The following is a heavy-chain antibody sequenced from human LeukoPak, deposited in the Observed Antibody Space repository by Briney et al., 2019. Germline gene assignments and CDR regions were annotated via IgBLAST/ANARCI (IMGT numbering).Heavy chain of an antibody. Sequence: SVKVSCKASGGTFISYAISWVRQSPGQGLEWRGGIIPFRGIATYGQKLPGRVTITAEKSTSTAYMELSSLRSEDTAVYYCARVEYYYDSSGPDLGGMDVWGQGTTVTVSS. CDR2: IIPFRGIA. D-gene: IGHD3-22*01. J-gene: IGHJ6*02. CDR3: ARVEYYYDSSGPDLGGMDV. CDR1: GGTFISYA. V-gene: IGHV1-69*10.